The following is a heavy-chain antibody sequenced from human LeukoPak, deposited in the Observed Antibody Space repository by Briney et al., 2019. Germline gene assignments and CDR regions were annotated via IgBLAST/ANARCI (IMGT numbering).Heavy chain of an antibody. CDR3: ASPGEGLSTAQLDY. V-gene: IGHV5-51*01. CDR2: IYPGDSDT. J-gene: IGHJ4*02. Sequence: NRGESLKISCKGSGYSFTTYWIGWVRQVPGKGLEWMGIIYPGDSDTRYSPSFQGQVTISADKSISTAYLQWSSLKASDTAMYYCASPGEGLSTAQLDYWGQGTLVTVSS. CDR1: GYSFTTYW. D-gene: IGHD3-10*01.